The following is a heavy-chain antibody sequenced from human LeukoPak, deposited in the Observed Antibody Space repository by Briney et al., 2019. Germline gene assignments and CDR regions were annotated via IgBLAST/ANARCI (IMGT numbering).Heavy chain of an antibody. V-gene: IGHV4-61*02. Sequence: SETLSLTCNVSGGSIRSGSYYWSWIRQPAGKGLEWIGRIETSGSINYNPSLKSRVTISVDTSKNQFSLNLSSVTAADMAVYYCARASRDSSGYYYGFDSWGQGTLVTVSS. CDR2: IETSGSI. CDR1: GGSIRSGSYY. D-gene: IGHD3-22*01. J-gene: IGHJ4*02. CDR3: ARASRDSSGYYYGFDS.